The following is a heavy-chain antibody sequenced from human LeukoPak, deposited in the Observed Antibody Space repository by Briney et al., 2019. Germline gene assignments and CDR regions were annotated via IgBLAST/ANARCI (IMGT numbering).Heavy chain of an antibody. D-gene: IGHD1-26*01. J-gene: IGHJ5*02. CDR2: ISHSGSA. Sequence: PSGTLSLTCAVYGGSPSGYYWNWIRQPPGRGLEGVGEISHSGSATYIPSLKSRVSLSVDKSMNQFSLKLSAVTAADTAVYYCARGSKMLGYNWFDPWGQGTLVPVSS. V-gene: IGHV4-34*01. CDR1: GGSPSGYY. CDR3: ARGSKMLGYNWFDP.